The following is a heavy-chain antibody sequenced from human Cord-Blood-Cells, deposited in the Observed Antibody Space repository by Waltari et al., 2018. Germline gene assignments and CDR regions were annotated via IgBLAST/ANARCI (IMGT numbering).Heavy chain of an antibody. D-gene: IGHD3-3*01. J-gene: IGHJ6*03. CDR1: GGSISSYY. CDR3: ARGSDFWSGLYYYYYYMDV. Sequence: QVQLQESGPGLVKPSETLSLTCTVSGGSISSYYWSWIRQPPGKGLEWIGYIYYSGSPNYNPSLKSRVTISVDTSKNQFSLKLSSVTAADTAVYDCARGSDFWSGLYYYYYYMDVWGKGTTVTVSS. V-gene: IGHV4-59*01. CDR2: IYYSGSP.